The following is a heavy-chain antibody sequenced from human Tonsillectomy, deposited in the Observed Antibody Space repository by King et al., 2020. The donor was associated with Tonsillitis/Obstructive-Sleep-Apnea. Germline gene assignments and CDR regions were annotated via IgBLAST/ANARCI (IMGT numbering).Heavy chain of an antibody. V-gene: IGHV4-34*01. J-gene: IGHJ3*02. CDR1: GGSFSGYY. Sequence: VQLQQGGAGLLKPSETLSLTCAVYGGSFSGYYWSWIRQPPGKGLDWIGEINHIGSTNYNPSLKSRVTISVYTSKNQSSLKLSSVTAADTAVYYCARASYCSGGSCYQTPMVAFDIWGQGTMVTVSS. CDR2: INHIGST. CDR3: ARASYCSGGSCYQTPMVAFDI. D-gene: IGHD2-15*01.